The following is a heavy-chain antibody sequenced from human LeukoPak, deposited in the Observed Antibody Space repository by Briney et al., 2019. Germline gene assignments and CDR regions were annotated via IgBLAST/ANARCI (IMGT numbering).Heavy chain of an antibody. D-gene: IGHD2-15*01. J-gene: IGHJ4*02. CDR1: GGSISSSSYY. V-gene: IGHV4-39*07. CDR2: IYYSGST. Sequence: PSETLSLTCTVSGGSISSSSYYWGWIRQPPGKGLEWIGSIYYSGSTYYNPSLKSRVTISVDTSKNQFSLKLSSVTAADTAVYYCARWSLGCSGGSCQYWGPIDCWGQGTLVTVSS. CDR3: ARWSLGCSGGSCQYWGPIDC.